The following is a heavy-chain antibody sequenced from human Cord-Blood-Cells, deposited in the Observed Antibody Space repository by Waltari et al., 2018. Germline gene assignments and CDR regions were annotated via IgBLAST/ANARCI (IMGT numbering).Heavy chain of an antibody. CDR1: GGAILSSSSY. Sequence: QLQLHESGPGLVKPSETMSLTCPVSGGAILSSSSYWGWIRQPPGKGLEWIGRNYYSGITYYTPSLKSRVTISVDTSKNQFSLKLSSVTAADTAVYYCARQWDQLLDAFDIWGQGTMVTVSS. V-gene: IGHV4-39*01. J-gene: IGHJ3*02. D-gene: IGHD2-2*01. CDR2: NYYSGIT. CDR3: ARQWDQLLDAFDI.